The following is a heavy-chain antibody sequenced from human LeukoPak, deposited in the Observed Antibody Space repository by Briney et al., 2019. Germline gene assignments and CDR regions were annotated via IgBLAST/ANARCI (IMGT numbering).Heavy chain of an antibody. D-gene: IGHD5-18*01. CDR2: IYYSGIT. J-gene: IGHJ6*02. V-gene: IGHV4-59*08. CDR1: GGSISSYY. Sequence: SETLSLTCTVSGGSISSYYWTWIRQPPGKGLEWIGYIYYSGITNYNPSLKSRVFISVDTSKNQFSLKLSSVTAADTAVYYCARRGGYSYGYDYYYGMDVWGQGTTVTVSS. CDR3: ARRGGYSYGYDYYYGMDV.